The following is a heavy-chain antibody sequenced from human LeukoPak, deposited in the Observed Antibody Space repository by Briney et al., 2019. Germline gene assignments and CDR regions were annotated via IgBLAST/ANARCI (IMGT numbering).Heavy chain of an antibody. J-gene: IGHJ4*02. CDR3: AKDDAWLQYGN. Sequence: GGSLRLSCAASGFTFSSYSMHWVRQAPGKGLEWVAVISYDGSNKYYADSVKGRFTISRDNSKGTVYLQMNSLRPEDTAVYYCAKDDAWLQYGNWGRGTLVTVSS. D-gene: IGHD5-24*01. V-gene: IGHV3-30*18. CDR1: GFTFSSYS. CDR2: ISYDGSNK.